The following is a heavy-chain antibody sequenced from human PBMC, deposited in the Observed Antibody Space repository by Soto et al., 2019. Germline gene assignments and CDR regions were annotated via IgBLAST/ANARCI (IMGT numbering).Heavy chain of an antibody. V-gene: IGHV3-23*01. CDR2: ISGSGGTT. J-gene: IGHJ4*02. CDR3: AKDRHYGSGTYSDSYLDY. Sequence: EVQLLESGGGLVQPGGSLRLSCGGSGFTFNSYAMTWVHQAPGKGLEWVSAISGSGGTTYYANSVKGRFTISRDQSKDTLYLQMNRLRAEDTAIDYCAKDRHYGSGTYSDSYLDYWGQGSLVTVSS. D-gene: IGHD3-10*01. CDR1: GFTFNSYA.